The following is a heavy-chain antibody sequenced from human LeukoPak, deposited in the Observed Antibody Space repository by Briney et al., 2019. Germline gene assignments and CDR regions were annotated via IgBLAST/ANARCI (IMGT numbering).Heavy chain of an antibody. V-gene: IGHV4-59*01. CDR2: IYYSGST. J-gene: IGHJ5*02. Sequence: SPETLSLTCTVSGGSISNYYWSWIRQPPRKGLEWIGFIYYSGSTTYNPSLKSRATISVDTSKNQFSLKLSSVTAADTAVYYCARGTMMVGPWGQGTLVTVSS. CDR3: ARGTMMVGP. D-gene: IGHD3-22*01. CDR1: GGSISNYY.